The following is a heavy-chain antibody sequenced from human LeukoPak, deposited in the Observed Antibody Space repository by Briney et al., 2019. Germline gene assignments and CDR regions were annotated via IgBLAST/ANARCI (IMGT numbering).Heavy chain of an antibody. D-gene: IGHD3-10*01. J-gene: IGHJ5*02. V-gene: IGHV4-34*01. CDR3: ARVSDYYGSGSYPNWFDP. CDR2: INHSGST. CDR1: GGSFSGYY. Sequence: PSETLSLTCAVYGGSFSGYYWSWIRQPPGKGLEWIGEINHSGSTNYNPSLKSRVTISVDTSKNQFSLKLRSVTAADTAVYYCARVSDYYGSGSYPNWFDPWGQGTLVTVSS.